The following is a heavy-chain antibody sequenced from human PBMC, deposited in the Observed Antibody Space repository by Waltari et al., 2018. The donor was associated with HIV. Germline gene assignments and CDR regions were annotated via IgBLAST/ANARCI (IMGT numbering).Heavy chain of an antibody. D-gene: IGHD3-9*01. Sequence: QVQLVQSGAEVKKPGASVKVSCKASGYTFTRYGISWVRQAPGQGLEWMGWISAYSGNTNYAQKFQGRVTMTTDTSTSRVYMELRSLRSDDTAVYYCARERGVGNDIWTGYPNYYYYYGMDVWGQGTTVTVSS. CDR2: ISAYSGNT. J-gene: IGHJ6*02. CDR3: ARERGVGNDIWTGYPNYYYYYGMDV. V-gene: IGHV1-18*01. CDR1: GYTFTRYG.